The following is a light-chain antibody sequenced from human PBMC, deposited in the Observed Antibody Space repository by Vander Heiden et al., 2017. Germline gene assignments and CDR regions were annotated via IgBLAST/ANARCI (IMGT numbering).Light chain of an antibody. J-gene: IGKJ2*01. CDR3: HHFGTAPLVFT. CDR1: PSFATSS. V-gene: IGKV3-20*01. Sequence: EIVLTQSPDTLPLSPGERATLSCRASPSFATSSVAWYHQTPGQPPRLIIYAATTRATSIPGRFSGSRSGTDLTLSIRRLGPEDFAMYYVHHFGTAPLVFTFGQGTKL. CDR2: AAT.